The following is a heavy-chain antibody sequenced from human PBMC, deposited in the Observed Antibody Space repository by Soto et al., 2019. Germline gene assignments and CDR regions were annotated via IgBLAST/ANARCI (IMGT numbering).Heavy chain of an antibody. CDR1: GYTFTRWD. Sequence: GASVEVSCKASGYTFTRWDINWLRQATGQELEWMGWMNPNNGNTGYAQKFQGRVTMTSHTSAITAYMELSSLSSEDTALYYCARISARPSNYYGMDVWGQGTTVTVSS. CDR2: MNPNNGNT. CDR3: ARISARPSNYYGMDV. J-gene: IGHJ6*02. V-gene: IGHV1-8*01.